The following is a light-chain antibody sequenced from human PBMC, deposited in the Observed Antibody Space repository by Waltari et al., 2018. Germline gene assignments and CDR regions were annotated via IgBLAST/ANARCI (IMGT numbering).Light chain of an antibody. CDR2: TAS. CDR3: QQYDDFPST. CDR1: QNIITW. J-gene: IGKJ2*01. V-gene: IGKV1-5*03. Sequence: DIQMTQSPSTLSVSVGERVTITCRASQNIITWLACYHQKPGKPPRLLVHTASILETGVPSRFSGSGSGTTFTLTINSLQPDDFATYYCQQYDDFPSTFGQGTKLEI.